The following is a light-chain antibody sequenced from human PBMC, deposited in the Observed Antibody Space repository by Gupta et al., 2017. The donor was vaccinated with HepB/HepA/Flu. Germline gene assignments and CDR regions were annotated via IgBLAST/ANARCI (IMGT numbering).Light chain of an antibody. CDR3: QQRSNSWT. CDR1: QSVSTS. Sequence: PGERATLSCSASQSVSTSLAWYQHKPGQAPRLLVYDASIRATGVPARFTGSGSGTDFTLTISSLEPGDSAVYFCQQRSNSWTFGQGTKVEIK. CDR2: DAS. V-gene: IGKV3-11*01. J-gene: IGKJ1*01.